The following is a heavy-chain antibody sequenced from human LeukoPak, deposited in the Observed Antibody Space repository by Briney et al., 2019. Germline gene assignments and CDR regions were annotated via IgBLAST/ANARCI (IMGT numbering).Heavy chain of an antibody. J-gene: IGHJ6*02. D-gene: IGHD1-7*01. CDR2: IYSGGST. CDR3: ARDRQLELRGLYYYYGMDV. CDR1: GFIVSSNY. V-gene: IGHV3-53*01. Sequence: GGSLRLSCAASGFIVSSNYMSWVRQAPGKGLEWVSVIYSGGSTYYADSVKGRFTISRDNSKNTLYLQMNSLRAEDTAVYYCARDRQLELRGLYYYYGMDVWGQGTTVTVSS.